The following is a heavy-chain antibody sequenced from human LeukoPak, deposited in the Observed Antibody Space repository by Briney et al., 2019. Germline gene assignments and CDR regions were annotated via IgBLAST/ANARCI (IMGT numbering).Heavy chain of an antibody. V-gene: IGHV3-30*18. D-gene: IGHD6-13*01. Sequence: GRSLRLSCAASGFSFNNYGMHWVRQAPGKGLEWVAVISYDGTNKYYADSAKGRFTISRDNSKNTLNLQMNSLRVEDTAVHFCAKDGGIWSPAYHFDYWGQGALVTVSS. J-gene: IGHJ4*02. CDR3: AKDGGIWSPAYHFDY. CDR2: ISYDGTNK. CDR1: GFSFNNYG.